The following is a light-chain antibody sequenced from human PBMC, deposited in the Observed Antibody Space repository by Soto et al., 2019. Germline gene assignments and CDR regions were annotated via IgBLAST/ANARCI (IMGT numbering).Light chain of an antibody. Sequence: DIQMTQSPSSLSASVGDRVTITCQASQDITNYLNWYQQKPGRAPRLLLYDASSLETGVPSRFSGSGSGTDFRFTISSLQPEDTATYYCQQYDNLLFTFGQGTRLEIK. CDR1: QDITNY. CDR2: DAS. CDR3: QQYDNLLFT. V-gene: IGKV1-33*01. J-gene: IGKJ5*01.